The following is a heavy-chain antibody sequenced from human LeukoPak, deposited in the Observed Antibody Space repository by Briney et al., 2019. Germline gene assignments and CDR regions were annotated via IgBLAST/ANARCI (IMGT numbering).Heavy chain of an antibody. J-gene: IGHJ4*02. Sequence: SETLSLTCTVSGGSISSYYWSWIRQPAGKGLEWIGRIYTSGSTNHNPSLKSRVTISVDKSKNQFSLKLSSVTAADTAVYYCARDLLSSSGWYYFDYWGQGTLVTVSS. D-gene: IGHD6-19*01. CDR1: GGSISSYY. CDR2: IYTSGST. CDR3: ARDLLSSSGWYYFDY. V-gene: IGHV4-4*07.